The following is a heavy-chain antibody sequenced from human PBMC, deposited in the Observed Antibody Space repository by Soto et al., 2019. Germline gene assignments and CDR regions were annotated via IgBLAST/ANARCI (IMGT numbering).Heavy chain of an antibody. D-gene: IGHD3-10*01. CDR3: VALTCVRVVLGVFDC. CDR2: IYHTGST. J-gene: IGHJ5*01. Sequence: QVQLQESGPGLVKPSQTLSLPCNVSGDSISSGNYYWSWIRQPPGQGLEWIGHIYHTGSTYYNPSLKSRACRTLDKAENQVCLQRSSVCAADTAVYGCVALTCVRVVLGVFDCWSQGSLVTVSS. CDR1: GDSISSGNYY. V-gene: IGHV4-30-4*01.